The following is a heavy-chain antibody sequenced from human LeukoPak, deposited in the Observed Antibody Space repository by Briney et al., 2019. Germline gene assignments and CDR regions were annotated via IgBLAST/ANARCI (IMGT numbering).Heavy chain of an antibody. CDR3: AREWIVVPNWFDP. CDR1: GGSMSDYY. V-gene: IGHV4-59*01. Sequence: SETLSLTCTVSGGSMSDYYWSWIRQPPGKGLEWIGYIYYTGSTNYNPSLKSRVTISIDTSKNQFSLKLSSVTAADTALYYCAREWIVVPNWFDPWGQGTLVTVSS. CDR2: IYYTGST. J-gene: IGHJ5*02. D-gene: IGHD3-10*01.